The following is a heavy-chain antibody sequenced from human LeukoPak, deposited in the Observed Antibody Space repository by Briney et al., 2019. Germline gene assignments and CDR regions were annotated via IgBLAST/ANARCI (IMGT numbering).Heavy chain of an antibody. D-gene: IGHD6-19*01. V-gene: IGHV4-59*01. CDR1: GGSISSYY. Sequence: TSETLSLTCTVPGGSISSYYWSWIRQPPGKGLEWIGYIYYSGSTNYNPSLKSRVTISVDTSKNQFSLKLSSVTAADTPVYYCARSSSGWYAVFDYWGQGTLVTVSS. CDR3: ARSSSGWYAVFDY. J-gene: IGHJ4*02. CDR2: IYYSGST.